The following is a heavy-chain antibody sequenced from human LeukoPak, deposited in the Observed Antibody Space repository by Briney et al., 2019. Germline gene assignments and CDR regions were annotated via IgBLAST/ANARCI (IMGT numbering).Heavy chain of an antibody. J-gene: IGHJ3*02. Sequence: QSGGSLRLSCAASGFTFSNYNINWVRQAPGKGLEWVSYISDNTGTIYYADSVQGRFTISRDNAKNSLFLQMNSLRAEDTAVYYCARDLGETTYGDPRHAFDIWGQGTMVTVSS. CDR1: GFTFSNYN. CDR2: ISDNTGTI. CDR3: ARDLGETTYGDPRHAFDI. D-gene: IGHD4-17*01. V-gene: IGHV3-48*01.